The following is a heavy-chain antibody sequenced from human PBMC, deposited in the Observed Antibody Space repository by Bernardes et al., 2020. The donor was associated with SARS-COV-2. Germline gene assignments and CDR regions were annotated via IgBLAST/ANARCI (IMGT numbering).Heavy chain of an antibody. Sequence: ASVKVSCKVSGYTLTELSMHWVRQAPGKGLEWMGGFDPEDGETIYAQKFQGRVTMTEDTSTDTAYMELSSLRSEDTAVYYCASYRAHDILTGFDYWGQGTLVTVSS. D-gene: IGHD3-9*01. V-gene: IGHV1-24*01. CDR1: GYTLTELS. J-gene: IGHJ4*02. CDR2: FDPEDGET. CDR3: ASYRAHDILTGFDY.